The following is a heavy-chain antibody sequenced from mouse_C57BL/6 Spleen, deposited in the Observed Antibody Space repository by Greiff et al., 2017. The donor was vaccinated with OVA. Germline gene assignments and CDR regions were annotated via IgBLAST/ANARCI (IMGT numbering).Heavy chain of an antibody. CDR2: IDPETGGT. Sequence: QVQLQQSGAELVRPGASVTLSCKASGYTFTDYEMHWVKQTPVHGLEWIGAIDPETGGTAYNQKFKGKAILTADKSSSTAYMELRSLTSEDSAVYYYTGDDDALDYWGQGTTLTVSS. J-gene: IGHJ2*01. V-gene: IGHV1-15*01. CDR1: GYTFTDYE. CDR3: TGDDDALDY. D-gene: IGHD2-4*01.